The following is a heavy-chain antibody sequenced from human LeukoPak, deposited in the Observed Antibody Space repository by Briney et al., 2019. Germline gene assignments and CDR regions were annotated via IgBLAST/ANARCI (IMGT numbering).Heavy chain of an antibody. Sequence: PGRCLRLSCAASGFTFSSYGMHWVRQAPGKGLEWVAVIWYDGSNKYYADSVKGRFTISRDNSKNTLYLQMNSLRAEDTAVYYCAKDQLYGGYEGFLGFRYWGQGTLVTVSS. CDR2: IWYDGSNK. CDR3: AKDQLYGGYEGFLGFRY. J-gene: IGHJ4*02. D-gene: IGHD5-12*01. V-gene: IGHV3-33*06. CDR1: GFTFSSYG.